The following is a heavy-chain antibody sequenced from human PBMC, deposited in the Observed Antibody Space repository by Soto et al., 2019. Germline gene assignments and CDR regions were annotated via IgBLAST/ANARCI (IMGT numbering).Heavy chain of an antibody. CDR2: IYWDDDE. V-gene: IGHV2-5*02. D-gene: IGHD3-10*01. CDR1: GFSLTATGVG. CDR3: AHRGWFAEGHPPWFDP. J-gene: IGHJ5*02. Sequence: QITLKESGPTLVKPTQTLTLTCTFSGFSLTATGVGVGWIRQPPGKALEWLALIYWDDDERYNPSLKSRLTITEDTSRNQVVLTMTHMDHVDTATYYCAHRGWFAEGHPPWFDPWGQGALVTVSS.